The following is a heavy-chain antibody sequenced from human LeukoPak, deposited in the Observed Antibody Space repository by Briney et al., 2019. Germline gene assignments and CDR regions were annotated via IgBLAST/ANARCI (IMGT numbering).Heavy chain of an antibody. Sequence: SGGSLRLSCAASGFTFSSYAMSGVRQAPGKGLEGVSAISGSGGSTYYADSVKGRFTISRDNSKNTLYLQMNSLRAEDTAVYYCAKLPSYYDILTGSFDYWGQGTLVTVSS. CDR1: GFTFSSYA. D-gene: IGHD3-9*01. CDR3: AKLPSYYDILTGSFDY. V-gene: IGHV3-23*01. CDR2: ISGSGGST. J-gene: IGHJ4*02.